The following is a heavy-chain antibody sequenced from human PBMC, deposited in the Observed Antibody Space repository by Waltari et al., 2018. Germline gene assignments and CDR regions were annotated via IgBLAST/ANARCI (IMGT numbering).Heavy chain of an antibody. CDR2: MNPNSGNT. CDR1: GYTLTSYD. D-gene: IGHD7-27*01. V-gene: IGHV1-8*03. Sequence: QVQLVQSGAEVKKPGASVKVSCKASGYTLTSYDITWVRQANGKGLEWMGWMNPNSGNTGYAQKCQGRVTITRNTSISTAYMELSSLRSEDTAVYYCARVRLSGAHNYYYYRDVWGKGTTVTISS. CDR3: ARVRLSGAHNYYYYRDV. J-gene: IGHJ6*03.